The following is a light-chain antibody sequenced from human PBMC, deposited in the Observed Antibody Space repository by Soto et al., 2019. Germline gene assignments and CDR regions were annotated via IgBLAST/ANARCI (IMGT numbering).Light chain of an antibody. CDR3: CSYAGSSIWV. J-gene: IGLJ3*02. Sequence: QSVLTQPASVSGSPGQSITISCTGTSSDVGSYNLVSWYQQHPGKAPKFMIYEVSKRPSGVSNRFSGSKSGNTASLTISGLEAEDEAECYCCSYAGSSIWVFGGGTQLTVL. V-gene: IGLV2-23*02. CDR1: SSDVGSYNL. CDR2: EVS.